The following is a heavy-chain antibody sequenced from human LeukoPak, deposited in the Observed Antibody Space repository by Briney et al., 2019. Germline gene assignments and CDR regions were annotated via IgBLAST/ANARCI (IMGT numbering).Heavy chain of an antibody. CDR3: ARDQGIVVVTALNWFDP. V-gene: IGHV1-69*04. J-gene: IGHJ5*02. CDR1: GGTFSSYA. Sequence: GASVKVSCKASGGTFSSYAISWVRQAPGQGLKWMGRIIPILGIANYAQKFQGRVTITADKSTSTAYMELSSLRSEDTAVYYCARDQGIVVVTALNWFDPWGQGTLVTVSS. CDR2: IIPILGIA. D-gene: IGHD2-21*02.